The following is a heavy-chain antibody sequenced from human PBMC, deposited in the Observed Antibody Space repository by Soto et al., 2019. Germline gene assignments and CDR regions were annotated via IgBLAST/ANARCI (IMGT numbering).Heavy chain of an antibody. CDR3: ARGKGMDV. J-gene: IGHJ6*02. Sequence: GGSLRLSCAASGFTFSSYSINWVCQVPGKGLEWVSCISCCISYIYYADSVKGRFTISGDNAKCSLYLQMNSLRAEDTAVYYCARGKGMDVWGQGTTVTVSS. V-gene: IGHV3-21*01. CDR2: ISCCISYI. CDR1: GFTFSSYS.